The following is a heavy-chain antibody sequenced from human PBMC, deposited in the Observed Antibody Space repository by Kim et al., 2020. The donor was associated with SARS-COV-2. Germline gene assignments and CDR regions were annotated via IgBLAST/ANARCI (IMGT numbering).Heavy chain of an antibody. D-gene: IGHD3-22*01. CDR3: ASAEHSNYYYYGMDV. CDR1: GCTFSSYA. CDR2: IIPIFGKA. J-gene: IGHJ6*02. V-gene: IGHV1-69*13. Sequence: SVKVSCKASGCTFSSYAISWVRQAPGQGLEWMGWIIPIFGKANYAQKFHGRVTITADESTSTAYMELSSLRAEDTAVYYCASAEHSNYYYYGMDVWGQGTTVTVSS.